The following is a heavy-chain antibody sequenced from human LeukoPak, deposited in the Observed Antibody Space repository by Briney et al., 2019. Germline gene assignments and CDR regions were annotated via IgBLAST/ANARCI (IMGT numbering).Heavy chain of an antibody. V-gene: IGHV1-2*02. CDR1: GYTFTSYD. CDR3: ARGADYYYYMDV. Sequence: GASVKVSCKASGYTFTSYDINWVRQATGQGLEWMGWINPNSDGTNYAQKFQGRVTMTRDTSISTAYMELSSLRSDDTAVYYCARGADYYYYMDVWGKGTTVTVSS. J-gene: IGHJ6*03. CDR2: INPNSDGT.